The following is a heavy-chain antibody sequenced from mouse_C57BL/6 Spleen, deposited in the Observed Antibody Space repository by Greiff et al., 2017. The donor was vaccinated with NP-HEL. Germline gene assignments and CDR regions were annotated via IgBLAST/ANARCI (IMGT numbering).Heavy chain of an antibody. CDR2: IWTGGGT. CDR3: ARNENDYDDYYAMDY. J-gene: IGHJ4*01. D-gene: IGHD2-4*01. Sequence: VQGVESGPGLVAPSQSLSITCTVSGFSLTSYAISWVRQPPGKGLEWLGVIWTGGGTNYNSALKSRLSISKDNSKSQVFLKMNSLQTDDTARYYCARNENDYDDYYAMDYWGQGTSVTVSS. V-gene: IGHV2-9-1*01. CDR1: GFSLTSYA.